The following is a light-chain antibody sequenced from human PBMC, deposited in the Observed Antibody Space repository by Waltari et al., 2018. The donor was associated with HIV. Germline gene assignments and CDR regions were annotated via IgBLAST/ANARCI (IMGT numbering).Light chain of an antibody. J-gene: IGKJ2*01. CDR1: ESVSSTY. V-gene: IGKV3-20*01. Sequence: EFVLTQSPGTLALSPGESATLSCRASESVSSTYLAWYQQKPGQAPRLLIDGASRRATGIPDRFSGSGSETDFTLTISRLQPEDFAVYYCQRYGSSPPYTFGQGTRLEIK. CDR3: QRYGSSPPYT. CDR2: GAS.